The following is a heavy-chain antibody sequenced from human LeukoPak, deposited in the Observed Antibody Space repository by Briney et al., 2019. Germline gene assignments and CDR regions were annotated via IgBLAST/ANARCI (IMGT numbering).Heavy chain of an antibody. CDR3: ARDRGWSSSSWGDAFDI. V-gene: IGHV4-39*07. D-gene: IGHD6-6*01. J-gene: IGHJ3*02. CDR2: IYYSGST. CDR1: GGSISSSSYY. Sequence: SETLSLTCTVSGGSISSSSYYWGWIRQPPGKGLEWIGSIYYSGSTNYNPSLKSRVTISVDTSKNQFSLKLSSVTAADTAVYYCARDRGWSSSSWGDAFDIWGQGTMVTVSS.